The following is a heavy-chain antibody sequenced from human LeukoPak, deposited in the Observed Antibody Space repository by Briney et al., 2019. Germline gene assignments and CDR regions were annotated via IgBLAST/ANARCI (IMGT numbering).Heavy chain of an antibody. CDR3: ARDVLKPPMVAAGD. D-gene: IGHD4/OR15-4a*01. J-gene: IGHJ4*02. Sequence: GGSLRLSCAASGFTFSSYWMSWVRQAPGEGLEWVANIKQDGSEKYYVDSVKGRFTISRDNAKNSLYLQMNSLRAEDTAVYYCARDVLKPPMVAAGDWGQGTLVTVSS. V-gene: IGHV3-7*01. CDR1: GFTFSSYW. CDR2: IKQDGSEK.